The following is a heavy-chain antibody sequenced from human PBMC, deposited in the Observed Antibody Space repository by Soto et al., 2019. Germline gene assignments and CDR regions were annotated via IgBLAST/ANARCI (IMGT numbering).Heavy chain of an antibody. CDR1: GGSIGSGDYY. CDR2: IYYSGDT. J-gene: IGHJ5*01. V-gene: IGHV4-31*03. D-gene: IGHD6-19*01. CDR3: AREVSPNSRGWYTVLVRWFDF. Sequence: QVQLQESGPGLVKPSQTLSITCTVSGGSIGSGDYYWSWIRQHPGKGLEWIGYIYYSGDTYYNPSLQSRVTISVDTPKNQFSLKLTSVTAADTVVYYCAREVSPNSRGWYTVLVRWFDFWGQGTLVTVSS.